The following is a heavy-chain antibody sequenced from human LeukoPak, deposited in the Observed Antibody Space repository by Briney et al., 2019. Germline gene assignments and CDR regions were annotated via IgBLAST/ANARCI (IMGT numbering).Heavy chain of an antibody. CDR3: ARHPRYDFWSGYYEDAFDI. CDR2: IYYSGST. J-gene: IGHJ3*02. V-gene: IGHV4-59*08. D-gene: IGHD3-3*01. CDR1: GGSISSYY. Sequence: PSETLSLTCTVSGGSISSYYWSWIRQPPGEGLEWIGYIYYSGSTYYNPSLKSRVTISVDTSKNRFSLKLSSVTAADTAVYYCARHPRYDFWSGYYEDAFDIWGQGTMVAVSS.